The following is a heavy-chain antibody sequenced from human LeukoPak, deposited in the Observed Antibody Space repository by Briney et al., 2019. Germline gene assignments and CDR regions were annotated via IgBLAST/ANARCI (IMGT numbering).Heavy chain of an antibody. Sequence: PSETLSLTCAVYGGSFSGYYWSWIRQPPGKGLEWIGEINHSGSTNYNPSLKSRVTISVDTSKNQFSLKLSSVTAADTAVYYCARGARYSSGRFDYWGQGTLVIVSS. J-gene: IGHJ4*02. CDR3: ARGARYSSGRFDY. D-gene: IGHD6-19*01. V-gene: IGHV4-34*01. CDR1: GGSFSGYY. CDR2: INHSGST.